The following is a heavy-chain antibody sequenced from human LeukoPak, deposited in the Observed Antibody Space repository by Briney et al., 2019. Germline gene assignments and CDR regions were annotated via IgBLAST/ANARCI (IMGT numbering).Heavy chain of an antibody. Sequence: GGSLRLSCAASGFTFDDYTMHWVRQAPGKGLEWVSLISWDGGSIYYADSVKGRFTISRDNSKNSLYLQMNSLRTEDTALYYCAKDMGRIIAAAGIDYWGQGTLVTVSS. CDR1: GFTFDDYT. J-gene: IGHJ4*02. V-gene: IGHV3-43*01. CDR3: AKDMGRIIAAAGIDY. CDR2: ISWDGGSI. D-gene: IGHD6-13*01.